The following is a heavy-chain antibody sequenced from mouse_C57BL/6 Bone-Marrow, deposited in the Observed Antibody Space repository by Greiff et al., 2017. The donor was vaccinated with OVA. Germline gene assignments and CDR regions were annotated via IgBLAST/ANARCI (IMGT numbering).Heavy chain of an antibody. CDR1: GYTFTSYW. Sequence: VQLQQPGAELVRPGTSVKLSCKASGYTFTSYWMHWVKQRPGQGLEWIGVIDPSDSYTNYNQKFKGKATLTVDTSSSTAYMQLSSLTSEDSAVYYCARKVRLFDDWGKGTTLTVSS. CDR2: IDPSDSYT. D-gene: IGHD2-2*01. CDR3: ARKVRLFDD. J-gene: IGHJ2*01. V-gene: IGHV1-59*01.